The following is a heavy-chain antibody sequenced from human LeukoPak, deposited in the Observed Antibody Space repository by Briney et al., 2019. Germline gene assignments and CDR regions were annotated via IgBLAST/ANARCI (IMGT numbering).Heavy chain of an antibody. CDR3: ARVGYDFWSGYRSYGWFDP. D-gene: IGHD3-3*01. V-gene: IGHV1-69*05. Sequence: GSSVKVPFKASGGTFSSYAISWVRQAPGQGLEWMGGIIPTFGTANYAQKFQGRVTITTDESTSTAYMELSSLRSEDTAVYYCARVGYDFWSGYRSYGWFDPWGQGTLVTVSS. J-gene: IGHJ5*02. CDR1: GGTFSSYA. CDR2: IIPTFGTA.